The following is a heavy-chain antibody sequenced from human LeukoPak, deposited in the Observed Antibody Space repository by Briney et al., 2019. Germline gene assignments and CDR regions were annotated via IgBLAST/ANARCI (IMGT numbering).Heavy chain of an antibody. CDR2: IETGGRT. J-gene: IGHJ5*02. D-gene: IGHD4-23*01. CDR1: DASISSFH. CDR3: AIGNRWFVP. V-gene: IGHV4-4*07. Sequence: PSETLSLTCSVSDASISSFHLSWIRQPAGKGLEWIGHIETGGRTNYNLSLRSRVTMSTDTSKKQFSLNLTSVTAADTAIYYCAIGNRWFVPWGQGTLVTVSS.